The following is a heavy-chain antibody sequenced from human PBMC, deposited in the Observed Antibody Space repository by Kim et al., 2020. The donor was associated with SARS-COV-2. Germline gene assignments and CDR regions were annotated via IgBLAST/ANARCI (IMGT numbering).Heavy chain of an antibody. D-gene: IGHD4-4*01. CDR3: ARVNSDYYYYGMDV. J-gene: IGHJ6*02. Sequence: SVNGRFTSSKDNSKNTLYLQMNGLRAEDTAVYYCARVNSDYYYYGMDVWGQGTTVTVSS. V-gene: IGHV3-53*01.